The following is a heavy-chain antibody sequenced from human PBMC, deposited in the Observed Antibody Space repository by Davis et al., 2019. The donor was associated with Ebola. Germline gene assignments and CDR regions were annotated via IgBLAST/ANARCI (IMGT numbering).Heavy chain of an antibody. CDR1: GFTFSDYS. Sequence: PGGSLRLSCAASGFTFSDYSMHWVRQAPGKGLEWVAVVSYDGSNKYYADSVKGRFTVSRDNSKNTLYLQMSSLHQGPIGLPPGTLLQEHLWG. CDR2: VSYDGSNK. CDR3: TLLQEHL. J-gene: IGHJ6*01. V-gene: IGHV3-30*03.